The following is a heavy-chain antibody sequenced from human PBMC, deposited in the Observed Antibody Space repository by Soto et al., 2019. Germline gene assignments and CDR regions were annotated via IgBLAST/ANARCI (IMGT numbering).Heavy chain of an antibody. CDR2: ISYHGNYI. V-gene: IGHV3-30*18. CDR3: AKGILSATIGPYAMDV. Sequence: QVHLVESGGGVVQPGASLRLSCEASGFAFSSYAMHWVRQAPGKGLEWVGVISYHGNYIYYADSVKGRFTISRDNSKNTLYLQVNSLRPEDTAVYYCAKGILSATIGPYAMDVLGQGTTVTVSS. CDR1: GFAFSSYA. D-gene: IGHD3-16*01. J-gene: IGHJ6*02.